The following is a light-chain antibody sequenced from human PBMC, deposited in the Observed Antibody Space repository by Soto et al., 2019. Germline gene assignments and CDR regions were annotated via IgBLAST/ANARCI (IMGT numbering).Light chain of an antibody. CDR3: QQVNDIPLT. Sequence: DIQMTPSPSSLSASVWDRVTITCRASQSIVAYLNWYLQKPGKAPKLLIYAASNLQSGVPSRFSGSGSGTDFTLTISNLQPDDLGTYYCQQVNDIPLTFGPGTKVDIK. CDR2: AAS. CDR1: QSIVAY. J-gene: IGKJ3*01. V-gene: IGKV1-39*01.